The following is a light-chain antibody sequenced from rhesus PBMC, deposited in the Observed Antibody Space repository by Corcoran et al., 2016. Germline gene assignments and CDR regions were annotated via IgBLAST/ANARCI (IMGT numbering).Light chain of an antibody. CDR2: GSS. J-gene: IGKJ3*01. Sequence: DIQMTQSPSSLSASVGDRVTITCRASQDINSQLNWYQQKLGNAPKRLIYGSSSLETGVPSRFSVSGSWKEFILTISSLQPEDFATYYCLQENSEPFTFGPGTRLDIE. CDR3: LQENSEPFT. CDR1: QDINSQ. V-gene: IGKV1-43*02.